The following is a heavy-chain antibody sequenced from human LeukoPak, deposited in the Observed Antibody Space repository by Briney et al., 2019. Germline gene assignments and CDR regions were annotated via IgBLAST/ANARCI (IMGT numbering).Heavy chain of an antibody. CDR2: INPSGGST. Sequence: GASVKVSCKASGYTFTSYYMHWVRQAPGQGLEWMGIINPSGGSTSYARKFQGRVTMTRDTSTSTVYMELSSLRSEDTAVYYCARVPTYYDFWSGYSDAFGIWGQGTMVTVSS. CDR3: ARVPTYYDFWSGYSDAFGI. CDR1: GYTFTSYY. J-gene: IGHJ3*02. D-gene: IGHD3-3*01. V-gene: IGHV1-46*01.